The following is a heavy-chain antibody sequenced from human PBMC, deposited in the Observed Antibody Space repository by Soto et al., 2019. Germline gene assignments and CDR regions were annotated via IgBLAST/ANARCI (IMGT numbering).Heavy chain of an antibody. CDR1: GSTFSSYG. Sequence: QVQLVESGGGVVQPGRSLRLSCAASGSTFSSYGMHWVRQAPGKGLEWVAVISYDGSNKYYADSVKGRFTISRDNSKNTLYLQMNSLRAEDTAVYYCAKGISNPLDYWGQGTLVTVSS. J-gene: IGHJ4*02. CDR2: ISYDGSNK. D-gene: IGHD3-3*02. V-gene: IGHV3-30*18. CDR3: AKGISNPLDY.